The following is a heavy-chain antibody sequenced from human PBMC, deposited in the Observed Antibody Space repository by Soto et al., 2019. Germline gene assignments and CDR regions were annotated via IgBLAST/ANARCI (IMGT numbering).Heavy chain of an antibody. D-gene: IGHD3-3*01. CDR2: TYYGSKWYN. CDR3: ARERSYDFWSGYLYYYYYYGMDV. Sequence: SRTLSLTCAISGDSVSRNSAAWNWSRQSPWRGLEWLGRTYYGSKWYNDYAVSVKSPITINPATSKNQFSLQLNSVTPEDTAMYYCARERSYDFWSGYLYYYYYYGMDVWGQGTTVTVSS. V-gene: IGHV6-1*01. J-gene: IGHJ6*02. CDR1: GDSVSRNSAA.